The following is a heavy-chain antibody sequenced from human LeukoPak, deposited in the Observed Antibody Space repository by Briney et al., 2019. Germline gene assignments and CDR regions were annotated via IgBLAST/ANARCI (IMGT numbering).Heavy chain of an antibody. CDR1: GGSISSGDSY. Sequence: SETLSLTCSVSGGSISSGDSYWSWIRQPPGKGLEWIGYIYYSGSTYYNPSLKSRVTISVDTSKNQFSLKLSSVTAADTAVYYCAREEIFYYDSSGFDYWGQGTLVTVSS. CDR2: IYYSGST. CDR3: AREEIFYYDSSGFDY. V-gene: IGHV4-30-4*01. D-gene: IGHD3-22*01. J-gene: IGHJ4*02.